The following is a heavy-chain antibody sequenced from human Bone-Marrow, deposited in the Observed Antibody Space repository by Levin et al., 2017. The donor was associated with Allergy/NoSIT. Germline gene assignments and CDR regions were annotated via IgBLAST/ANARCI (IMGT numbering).Heavy chain of an antibody. Sequence: ASVKVSCKASGYTFTSYAMHWVRQAPGQRLEWMGWINAGNGNTKYSQKFQGRVTITRDTSASTAYMELSSLRSEDTAVYYCARGPLGSWGFDYWGQGTLVTVYS. V-gene: IGHV1-3*01. CDR3: ARGPLGSWGFDY. J-gene: IGHJ4*02. D-gene: IGHD3-10*01. CDR2: INAGNGNT. CDR1: GYTFTSYA.